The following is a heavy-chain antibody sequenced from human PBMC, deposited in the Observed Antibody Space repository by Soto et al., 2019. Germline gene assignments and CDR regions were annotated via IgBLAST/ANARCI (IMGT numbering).Heavy chain of an antibody. CDR2: IYYSGAT. J-gene: IGHJ4*02. D-gene: IGHD3-16*01. Sequence: SETLSLTCTVSAGSLNYFFWNWLRPPPGKGLEWIGYIYYSGATKYTPSLKSRVTMSVDTSKNQFSLKLTSVTAADTAVYYCARGSPFGAGIGYFDYWGQGLQVTVSS. CDR3: ARGSPFGAGIGYFDY. V-gene: IGHV4-59*08. CDR1: AGSLNYFF.